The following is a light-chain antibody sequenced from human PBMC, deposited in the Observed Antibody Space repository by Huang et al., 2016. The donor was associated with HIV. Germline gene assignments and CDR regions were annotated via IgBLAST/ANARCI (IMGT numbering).Light chain of an antibody. Sequence: DVVMTQSPLSLPVTLGQPASISCRSSQSLVHSGGNTYLNWFQQRPGKSPRRLIYKVSNRDAGVPDRFSGSGSGTDFTLKISRVEAEDVGVYYCMQGSHWPITFGQGTRLEIK. CDR3: MQGSHWPIT. CDR1: QSLVHSGGNTY. V-gene: IGKV2-30*02. CDR2: KVS. J-gene: IGKJ5*01.